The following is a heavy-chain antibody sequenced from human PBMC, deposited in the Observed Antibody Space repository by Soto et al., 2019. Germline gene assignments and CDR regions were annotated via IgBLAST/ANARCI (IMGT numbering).Heavy chain of an antibody. D-gene: IGHD3-10*01. V-gene: IGHV1-69*13. J-gene: IGHJ6*02. Sequence: VRVCCESRCGSFRSYAISWVRQAPGQGLEWMGGIIPIFGTANYAQKFQGRVTITADESTSTAYMELSSLRSEDTAVYYCARPDAYYYGSGSLSYYCYYGMDVWGQGTTVTVSS. CDR1: CGSFRSYA. CDR3: ARPDAYYYGSGSLSYYCYYGMDV. CDR2: IIPIFGTA.